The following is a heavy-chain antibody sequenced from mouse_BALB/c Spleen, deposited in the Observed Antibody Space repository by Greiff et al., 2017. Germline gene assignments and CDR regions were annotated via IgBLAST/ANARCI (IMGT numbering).Heavy chain of an antibody. J-gene: IGHJ3*01. V-gene: IGHV3-6*02. Sequence: EVQLQQSGPGLVKPSQSLSLTCSVTGYSITSGYYWNWIRQFPGNKLEWMGYISYDGSNNYNPSLKNRISITRDTSKNQFFLKLNSVTTEDTATYYCASGYYYGSRSWFAYWGQGTLVTVSA. D-gene: IGHD1-1*01. CDR3: ASGYYYGSRSWFAY. CDR1: GYSITSGYY. CDR2: ISYDGSN.